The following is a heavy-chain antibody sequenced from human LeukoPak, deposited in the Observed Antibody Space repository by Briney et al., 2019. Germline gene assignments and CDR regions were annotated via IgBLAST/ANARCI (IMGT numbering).Heavy chain of an antibody. D-gene: IGHD6-13*01. CDR3: ARDPPGYSPYNWFDP. J-gene: IGHJ5*02. CDR1: GYTFTSYA. CDR2: INTNTGNP. V-gene: IGHV7-4-1*02. Sequence: GASVKVSCKASGYTFTSYAMNRVRQAPGQGLEWMGWINTNTGNPTYAQGFTGRFVFSLDTSVSTAYLQISSLKAEDTAVYYCARDPPGYSPYNWFDPWGQGTLVTVSS.